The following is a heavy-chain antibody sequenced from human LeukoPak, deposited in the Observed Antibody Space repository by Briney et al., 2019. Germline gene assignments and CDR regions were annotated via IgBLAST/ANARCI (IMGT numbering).Heavy chain of an antibody. V-gene: IGHV1-24*01. D-gene: IGHD5-18*01. Sequence: ASVKVSCKVSGDTLTELSMHWVRQAPGKGLEWMGGFDPEDGETIYAQKFQGRVTMTEDTSTDTAYMELSSLRSEDTAVYYCATPSRGGYSYGYGIRSFDYWGQGTLVTVSS. CDR1: GDTLTELS. CDR3: ATPSRGGYSYGYGIRSFDY. J-gene: IGHJ4*02. CDR2: FDPEDGET.